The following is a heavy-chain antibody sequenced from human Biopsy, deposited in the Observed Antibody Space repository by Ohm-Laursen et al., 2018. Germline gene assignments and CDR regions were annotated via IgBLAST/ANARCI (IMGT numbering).Heavy chain of an antibody. D-gene: IGHD5-12*01. Sequence: TLSLTCTVSGVSINGGRYYWNWIRPHPGKGLEWLGNIFYSANTYYNPSLKSRVTISVDTSKNQFSLKLSSVTAADTAVYYCARLGSGDYFPTFFDFWGQGALVTVSS. J-gene: IGHJ4*02. V-gene: IGHV4-31*03. CDR1: GVSINGGRYY. CDR2: IFYSANT. CDR3: ARLGSGDYFPTFFDF.